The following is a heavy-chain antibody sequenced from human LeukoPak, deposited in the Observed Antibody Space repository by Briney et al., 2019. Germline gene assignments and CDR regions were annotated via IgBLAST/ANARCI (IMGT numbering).Heavy chain of an antibody. Sequence: GESVKISCKGSGYSFTSYWISWVRQMPGKGLEWMGRIDPSDSYTNYSPSFQGHVTISADKSISTAYLQWSSLKASDTAMYYCARQLAGYYDSSGYFHWFDLWGQGTLVTVSS. CDR1: GYSFTSYW. V-gene: IGHV5-10-1*01. D-gene: IGHD3-22*01. CDR2: IDPSDSYT. CDR3: ARQLAGYYDSSGYFHWFDL. J-gene: IGHJ5*02.